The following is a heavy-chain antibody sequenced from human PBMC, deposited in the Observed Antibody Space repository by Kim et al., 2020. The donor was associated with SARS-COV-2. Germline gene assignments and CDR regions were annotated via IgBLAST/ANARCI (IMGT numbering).Heavy chain of an antibody. CDR1: GFTFNNYA. D-gene: IGHD6-19*01. J-gene: IGHJ6*02. CDR2: ISDSGATT. Sequence: GGSLRLSCVASGFTFNNYAVTWVRRGPGKGLEWVSSISDSGATTYYTDSVRGRFTISRDNTKNTLYLQMNSLRAEDTAVYYCAKDQIPHSGGWSGASYYALDLWGQGTTVTVSS. V-gene: IGHV3-23*01. CDR3: AKDQIPHSGGWSGASYYALDL.